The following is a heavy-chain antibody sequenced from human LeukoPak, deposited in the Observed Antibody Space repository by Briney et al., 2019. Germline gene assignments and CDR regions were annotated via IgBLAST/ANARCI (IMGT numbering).Heavy chain of an antibody. J-gene: IGHJ4*02. CDR3: AGRDGYNPRAYYFDY. D-gene: IGHD5-12*01. V-gene: IGHV1-18*01. Sequence: GASVKVSCKASGYTFTSYGISWVRQAPGQGLEWMGWISAYNGNTNYAQKLQGRVTMTTDTSTSTAYMELRSLRSDDTAVYYCAGRDGYNPRAYYFDYWGQGTLVTVSS. CDR1: GYTFTSYG. CDR2: ISAYNGNT.